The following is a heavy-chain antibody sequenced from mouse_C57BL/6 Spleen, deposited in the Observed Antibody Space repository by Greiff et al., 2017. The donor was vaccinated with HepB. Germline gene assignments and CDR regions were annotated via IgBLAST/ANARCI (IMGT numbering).Heavy chain of an antibody. Sequence: VQLQQSGAELVRPGSSVKLSCKASGYTFTSYWMHWVKQRPIQGLERIGNIDPSDSETHYNQKFKDKGTLTVDKSTSTAYMQLSSLTSEDAAVYCWARSGGSNFYFDDWGQGTTLTVSS. CDR3: ARSGGSNFYFDD. J-gene: IGHJ2*01. V-gene: IGHV1-52*01. CDR2: IDPSDSET. D-gene: IGHD2-5*01. CDR1: GYTFTSYW.